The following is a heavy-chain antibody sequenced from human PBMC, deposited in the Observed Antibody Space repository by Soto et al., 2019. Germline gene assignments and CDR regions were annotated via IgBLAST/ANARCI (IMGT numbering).Heavy chain of an antibody. Sequence: GGSLRLSCAVSGFSVSSNYMTWVRQAPGKGLERISIIYSGGSTYYADSVKGRFTISRDNSKNTLYLQMNSLTVEDTAVYYCARDRLMGSSWHLDYWGQGTLVTVSS. J-gene: IGHJ4*02. CDR1: GFSVSSNY. CDR3: ARDRLMGSSWHLDY. V-gene: IGHV3-66*01. D-gene: IGHD6-13*01. CDR2: IYSGGST.